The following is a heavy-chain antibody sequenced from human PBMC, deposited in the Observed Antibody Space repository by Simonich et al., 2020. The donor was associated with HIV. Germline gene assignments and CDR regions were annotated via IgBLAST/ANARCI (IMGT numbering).Heavy chain of an antibody. CDR1: GFTVSSNY. D-gene: IGHD3-22*01. V-gene: IGHV3-53*04. CDR3: ASITMIVVVITTYYFDY. Sequence: EVQLVESGGGLVQPGGSLRLSCAASGFTVSSNYMSWVRRAPGKGLEGVAVCYSGGSPSYADSWKGRFTISSHNSKNTLYLQMNSLRAEDTAVYYCASITMIVVVITTYYFDYWGQGTLVTVSS. CDR2: CYSGGSP. J-gene: IGHJ4*02.